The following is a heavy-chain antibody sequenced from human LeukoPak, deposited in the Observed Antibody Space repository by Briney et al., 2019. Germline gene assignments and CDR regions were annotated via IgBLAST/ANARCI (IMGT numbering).Heavy chain of an antibody. CDR1: GGSFSGYY. Sequence: PSETLSLTCAVYGGSFSGYYWSWIRQPPGKGLEWIGEINHSGSTNYNPSLKSRVTISVDTSKNQFSLKLSSVTAADTAVYYCARARLGYCSSTGCYHGNWFDPWGQGTLVTVSS. CDR3: ARARLGYCSSTGCYHGNWFDP. CDR2: INHSGST. D-gene: IGHD2-2*01. V-gene: IGHV4-34*01. J-gene: IGHJ5*02.